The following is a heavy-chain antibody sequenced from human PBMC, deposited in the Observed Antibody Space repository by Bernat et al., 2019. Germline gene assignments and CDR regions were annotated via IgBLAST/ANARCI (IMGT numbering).Heavy chain of an antibody. CDR3: ASRIAVTGSWRGS. CDR1: GFTFSSYE. CDR2: ISSSGGNT. D-gene: IGHD6-19*01. V-gene: IGHV3-48*03. Sequence: EVQLVGSGGGLVQPGGSLRLSCAASGFTFSSYEMNWVRQAPGKGLEWVSYISSSGGNTYYADSVKGRFTISRDNTKNSLYLQLNGLGAEDTAVYYCASRIAVTGSWRGSWGQGTLVTVSS. J-gene: IGHJ5*02.